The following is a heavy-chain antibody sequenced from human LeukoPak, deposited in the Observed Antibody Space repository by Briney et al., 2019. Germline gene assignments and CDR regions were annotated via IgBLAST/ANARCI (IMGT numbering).Heavy chain of an antibody. CDR1: GYTFTSYG. Sequence: ASVKVSCKASGYTFTSYGISWVRQAPGQGLEWMGWISAYNGNTNYAQKLQGRVTMTTDTSTSTAYMELRSLRSNDTAMYYCARDRSPYCGGDCYSGFDYWGQGTLVTVSS. CDR3: ARDRSPYCGGDCYSGFDY. J-gene: IGHJ4*02. D-gene: IGHD2-21*02. CDR2: ISAYNGNT. V-gene: IGHV1-18*01.